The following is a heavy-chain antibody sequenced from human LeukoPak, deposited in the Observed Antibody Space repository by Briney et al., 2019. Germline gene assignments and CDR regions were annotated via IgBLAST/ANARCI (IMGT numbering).Heavy chain of an antibody. V-gene: IGHV5-51*01. J-gene: IGHJ4*02. CDR2: IYPGGSDT. CDR3: ARQSCGSGYPDY. CDR1: GYSFTTYW. D-gene: IGHD3-22*01. Sequence: GESLKISCAGSGYSFTTYWIAWVRHLPGKGLAWMGIIYPGGSDTKYSPSFQGHVTTSADKSITTAYLQWNSLKASDTAMYYCARQSCGSGYPDYWGQGTLVTVSS.